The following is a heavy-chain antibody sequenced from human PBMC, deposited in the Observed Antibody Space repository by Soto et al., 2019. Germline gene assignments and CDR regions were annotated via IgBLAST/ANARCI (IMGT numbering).Heavy chain of an antibody. CDR1: GVPFSGYY. Sequence: QVQLQQWGAGLLKPSETLSLPCADYGVPFSGYYWSWIRQSPGKGLEWIGEINHSGNTNYNPSLKSRVTMLVDTSKNQFSLSLSSVTAADTSVYDCANLIVFHSSYYHEYWGNGTLVTVSS. CDR2: INHSGNT. J-gene: IGHJ4*01. D-gene: IGHD1-26*01. V-gene: IGHV4-34*01. CDR3: ANLIVFHSSYYHEY.